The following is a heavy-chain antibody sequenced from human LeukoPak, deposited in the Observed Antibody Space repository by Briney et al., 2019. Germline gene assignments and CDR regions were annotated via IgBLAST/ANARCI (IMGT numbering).Heavy chain of an antibody. Sequence: PGGSLRLSCAASGFTFSSYSMNWVRQAPGKGLEWVANIKQDGSEKYYVDSVKGRFTISRDNAKNSLYLQMNSLRAEDTAVYYCARLWFGTRFDPWGQGTLVTVSS. CDR1: GFTFSSYS. CDR3: ARLWFGTRFDP. V-gene: IGHV3-7*01. J-gene: IGHJ5*02. CDR2: IKQDGSEK. D-gene: IGHD3-10*01.